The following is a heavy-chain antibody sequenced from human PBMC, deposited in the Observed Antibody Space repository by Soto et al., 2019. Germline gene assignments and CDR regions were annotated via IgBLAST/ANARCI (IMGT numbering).Heavy chain of an antibody. CDR1: GYTFTGYD. Sequence: QAQLVQSGAEVKKPGASVKVSCKASGYTFTGYDINWVRHATGQGLEWMGWMNPNSGNTGYAQNFQGRVTMTRGNSITTAYMELTSLRDDDSAVYYCAGEKVGTTGIDFWGQGTLVTVSS. D-gene: IGHD1-26*01. CDR2: MNPNSGNT. J-gene: IGHJ4*02. CDR3: AGEKVGTTGIDF. V-gene: IGHV1-8*01.